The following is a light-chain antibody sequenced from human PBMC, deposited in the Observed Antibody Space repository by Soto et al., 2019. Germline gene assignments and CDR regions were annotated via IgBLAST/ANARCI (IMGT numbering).Light chain of an antibody. CDR2: EVS. Sequence: QSVLTQPASVSGSPGQSITISCTGTSSDVGGYDYVSWYQQHPGKAPKVMIYEVSNRPSGVSNRFSASKSGKTASLTISGLQAEDEADYYCSSYTSSSTWVFGGGTKVTVL. J-gene: IGLJ3*02. CDR1: SSDVGGYDY. V-gene: IGLV2-14*01. CDR3: SSYTSSSTWV.